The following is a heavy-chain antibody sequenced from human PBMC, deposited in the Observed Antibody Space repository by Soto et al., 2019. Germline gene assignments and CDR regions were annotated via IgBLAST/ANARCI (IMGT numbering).Heavy chain of an antibody. J-gene: IGHJ3*02. CDR3: ATEPLEMATDYAFDI. Sequence: GGSLRLSCAASGFTFSSYSMNWVRQAPGKGLEWVSSISSSSSYIYYVDSVKGRFTISRDNAKNSLYLQMNSLRAEDTAVYYCATEPLEMATDYAFDIWGQGTMVTVSS. CDR1: GFTFSSYS. D-gene: IGHD5-12*01. CDR2: ISSSSSYI. V-gene: IGHV3-21*01.